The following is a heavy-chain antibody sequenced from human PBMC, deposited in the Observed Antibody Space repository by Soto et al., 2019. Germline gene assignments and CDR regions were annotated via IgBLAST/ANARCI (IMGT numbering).Heavy chain of an antibody. Sequence: EVQLSESGGGLVQPGGSLRLSCTASGFIFRNYVMTWVRQAQGKGLEWVSSIIGSGGTTYYTDSVKGRFTISRDNSKNTLFLQINSLRAEDTAGYYCAKRPLELHMYDDWGQGTLVTDSS. CDR2: IIGSGGTT. V-gene: IGHV3-23*01. CDR1: GFIFRNYV. CDR3: AKRPLELHMYDD. J-gene: IGHJ4*02. D-gene: IGHD1-7*01.